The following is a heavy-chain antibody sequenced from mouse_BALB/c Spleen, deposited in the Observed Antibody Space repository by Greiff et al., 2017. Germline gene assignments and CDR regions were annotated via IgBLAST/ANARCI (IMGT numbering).Heavy chain of an antibody. D-gene: IGHD2-12*01. Sequence: EVHLVESGGGLVKPGGSLKLSCAASGFTFSSYAMSWVRQTPEKRLEWVASISSGGSTYYPDSVKGRFTISRDNARNILYLQMSSLRSEDTAMYYCAREGDDGFAYWGQGTLVTVSA. J-gene: IGHJ3*01. CDR2: ISSGGST. CDR1: GFTFSSYA. V-gene: IGHV5-6-5*01. CDR3: AREGDDGFAY.